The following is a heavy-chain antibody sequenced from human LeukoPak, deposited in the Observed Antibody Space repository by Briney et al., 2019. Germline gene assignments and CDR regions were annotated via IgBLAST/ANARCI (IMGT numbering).Heavy chain of an antibody. CDR2: ISGSGART. J-gene: IGHJ4*02. Sequence: SGGSLRLSCAASGFTFSSYAMSWVRQAPGKGLEWVSVISGSGARTSYADSVKGRFTVSRDNSKNTLYLQMNSLRAEDTVVYFCVEGGAPSYYDGSGDAYFDYWGQGTLVTVSS. D-gene: IGHD3-22*01. V-gene: IGHV3-23*01. CDR3: VEGGAPSYYDGSGDAYFDY. CDR1: GFTFSSYA.